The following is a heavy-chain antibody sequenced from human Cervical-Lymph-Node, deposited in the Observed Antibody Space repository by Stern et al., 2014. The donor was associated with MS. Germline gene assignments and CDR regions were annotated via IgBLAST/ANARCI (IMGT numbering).Heavy chain of an antibody. V-gene: IGHV3-30*04. J-gene: IGHJ4*02. CDR1: GFVFRRYA. CDR2: ISDDGRDK. Sequence: VQLVESGGGVVQPGRSLRLSCAASGFVFRRYALHWVRQAPGKGLEWVALISDDGRDKYYTDSGKGRFTVSRDNSNNTVDLEMNSLRLEDTAVYYCAKGGSGSYLDWGQGSLVTVSS. CDR3: AKGGSGSYLD. D-gene: IGHD1-26*01.